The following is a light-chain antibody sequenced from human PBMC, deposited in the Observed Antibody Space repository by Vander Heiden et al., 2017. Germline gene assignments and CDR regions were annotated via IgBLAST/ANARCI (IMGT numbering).Light chain of an antibody. J-gene: IGKJ1*01. CDR3: HQDNNWPT. CDR1: QSVSSN. Sequence: EIVMTQSPATLSVSPGERATLFCRASQSVSSNLAWYQQKPGQTPRLLIYGASTRATGIPARFSGSGSGTEFTLTISSLQSEDFAVYYCHQDNNWPTFGQGTKVEIK. V-gene: IGKV3-15*01. CDR2: GAS.